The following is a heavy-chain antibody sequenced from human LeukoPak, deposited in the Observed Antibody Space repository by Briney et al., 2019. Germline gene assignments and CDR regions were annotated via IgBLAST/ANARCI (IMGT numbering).Heavy chain of an antibody. CDR3: ARDSFFYGGNSRNWFDP. CDR1: GGSISSSTNW. Sequence: PSGTLSLTCAVSGGSISSSTNWWSWVRQPPGKGLEWIGTIYYSGSTYYNPSLKSRVTISVDTSKNQFSLKLSSVTAADTAVYYCARDSFFYGGNSRNWFDPWGQGTLVTVSS. D-gene: IGHD4-23*01. CDR2: IYYSGST. J-gene: IGHJ5*02. V-gene: IGHV4-39*07.